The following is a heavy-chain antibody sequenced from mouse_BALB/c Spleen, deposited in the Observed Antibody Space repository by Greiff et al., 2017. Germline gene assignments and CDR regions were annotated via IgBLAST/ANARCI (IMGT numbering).Heavy chain of an antibody. D-gene: IGHD2-1*01. Sequence: EVQLVESGGDLVKPGGSLKLSCAASGFTFSSYGMSWVRQTPDKRLEWVATISSGGSYTYYPDNVKGRFTISRDNAKNTLYLQMSSLKSEDTAMYYCARNGGNYDYFDYWGQGTTLTVSS. CDR2: ISSGGSYT. CDR3: ARNGGNYDYFDY. CDR1: GFTFSSYG. J-gene: IGHJ2*01. V-gene: IGHV5-6*01.